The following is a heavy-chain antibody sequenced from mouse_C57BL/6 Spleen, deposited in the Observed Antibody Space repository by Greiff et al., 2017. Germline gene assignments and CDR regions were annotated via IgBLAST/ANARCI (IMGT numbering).Heavy chain of an antibody. CDR3: GCKAGTIVPRGYFDV. J-gene: IGHJ1*03. V-gene: IGHV5-17*01. CDR1: GFTFSDYG. Sequence: EVHLVESGGGLVKPGGSLKLSCAASGFTFSDYGMHWVRQAPEKGLEWVAYISSGSSTIYYADTVKGRFTISRDNAKHTLFLQRTSLRSEDTAMYYGGCKAGTIVPRGYFDVWGTGTTVTVSS. D-gene: IGHD2-12*01. CDR2: ISSGSSTI.